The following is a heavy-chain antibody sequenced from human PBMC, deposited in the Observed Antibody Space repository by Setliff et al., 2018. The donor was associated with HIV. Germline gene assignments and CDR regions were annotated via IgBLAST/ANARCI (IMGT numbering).Heavy chain of an antibody. D-gene: IGHD1-7*01. V-gene: IGHV4-4*02. CDR3: ARHRGMPGTTWYNHYMDV. CDR2: IYFSGHT. Sequence: SETLSLTCAVSGGSISSSNWWSWVRQPPGKGLEWIGEIYFSGHTNYNPSLKSRVTLSLDNSKNQFSLRLNSVAAADTAVYYCARHRGMPGTTWYNHYMDVWGTGATVTVSS. CDR1: GGSISSSNW. J-gene: IGHJ6*03.